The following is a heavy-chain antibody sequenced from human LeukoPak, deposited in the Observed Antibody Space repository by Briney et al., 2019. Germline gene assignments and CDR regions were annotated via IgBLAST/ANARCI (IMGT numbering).Heavy chain of an antibody. V-gene: IGHV1-18*04. D-gene: IGHD6-19*01. CDR1: GYTFTGYY. Sequence: ASVKVSCKASGYTFTGYYMHWVRQAPGQGLEWMGWISAYNGNTNYAQKLQGRVTMTTDTSTSTAYMELTSLRSDDTAVYYCARDGGIAVAAHLIDYWGQGTLVTVSS. CDR2: ISAYNGNT. CDR3: ARDGGIAVAAHLIDY. J-gene: IGHJ4*02.